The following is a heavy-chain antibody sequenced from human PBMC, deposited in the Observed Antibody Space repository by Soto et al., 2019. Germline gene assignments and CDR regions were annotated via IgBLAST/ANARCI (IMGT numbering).Heavy chain of an antibody. CDR1: GGSIISGGYY. Sequence: SETLSLTCTVSGGSIISGGYYWSWIRQHPGKGLEWIGYIYYSGSTYCNPSLKSRVTISVDTSKNQFSLKLSSVTAADTAVYYCARSSRHRYCSGGSCYSAPLDFDYWGQGTLVTVSS. CDR2: IYYSGST. J-gene: IGHJ4*02. D-gene: IGHD2-15*01. V-gene: IGHV4-31*03. CDR3: ARSSRHRYCSGGSCYSAPLDFDY.